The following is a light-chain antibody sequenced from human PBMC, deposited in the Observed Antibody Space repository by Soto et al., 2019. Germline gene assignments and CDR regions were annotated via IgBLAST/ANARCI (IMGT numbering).Light chain of an antibody. CDR3: QQYNNWWT. CDR1: QSVSGS. V-gene: IGKV3-15*01. Sequence: EVVITQSPATLSVSPGERATLCCRASQSVSGSLAWYQQKPGQAPRLLLYGTSTRATGIPARFSGSGSGTEFTLTISSLQSEDSAVYYCQQYNNWWTFGQGTKVDIK. J-gene: IGKJ1*01. CDR2: GTS.